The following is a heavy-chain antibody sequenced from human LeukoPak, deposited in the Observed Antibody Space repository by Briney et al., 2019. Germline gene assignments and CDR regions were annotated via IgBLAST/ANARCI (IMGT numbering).Heavy chain of an antibody. CDR1: GGSISSYY. J-gene: IGHJ4*02. CDR3: ALQTYSVAAFDY. V-gene: IGHV4-59*08. CDR2: IYYSGST. Sequence: SETLSLTCTVSGGSISSYYWSWIRQPPGKGLEWIGCIYYSGSTNYNPSLKSRVTISVDTSKNQFSLKLSSVTAADTAVYYCALQTYSVAAFDYWGQGTLVTVSS. D-gene: IGHD6-19*01.